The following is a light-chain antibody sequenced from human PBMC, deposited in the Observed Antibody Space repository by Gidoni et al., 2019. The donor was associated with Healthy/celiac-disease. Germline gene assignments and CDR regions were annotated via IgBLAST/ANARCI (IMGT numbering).Light chain of an antibody. CDR1: QDVSNY. Sequence: DIQLTQSPSTLSASVGDRVTITCRASQDVSNYLTWYQQKPGKAPKLLIYDASNLETGVPARFSGSGSGTDFTLTISSLQPEDIAIYYCQQHDNLPLTFGPGTQVDIK. CDR2: DAS. V-gene: IGKV1-33*01. J-gene: IGKJ3*01. CDR3: QQHDNLPLT.